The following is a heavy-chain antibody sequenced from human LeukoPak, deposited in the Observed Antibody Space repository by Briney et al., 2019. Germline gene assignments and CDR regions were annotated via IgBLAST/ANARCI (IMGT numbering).Heavy chain of an antibody. V-gene: IGHV5-51*01. Sequence: GESLKISCKGSGYPFTNYWIGWVRQMPGKGLELMGIIHPGDSDTRYSPSFQGQVTISVDKSINTAYLQWSSLKASDSAMYYCARAGYSNRWDGVDYWGQGTLVTVSS. CDR3: ARAGYSNRWDGVDY. CDR1: GYPFTNYW. J-gene: IGHJ4*02. CDR2: IHPGDSDT. D-gene: IGHD2/OR15-2a*01.